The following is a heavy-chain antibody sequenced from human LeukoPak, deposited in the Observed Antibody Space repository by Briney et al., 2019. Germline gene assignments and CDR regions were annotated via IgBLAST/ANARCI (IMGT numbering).Heavy chain of an antibody. CDR1: GGSISSYY. Sequence: SETLSLTCTVSGGSISSYYWSWIRQPPGKGLEWIGYIYYSGSTNYNPSLKSRVTISVDTSKNQFSLKLSSVTAADTAVYYCATDWGSSLDYWGQGTLVTVSS. CDR2: IYYSGST. D-gene: IGHD6-6*01. J-gene: IGHJ4*02. CDR3: ATDWGSSLDY. V-gene: IGHV4-59*01.